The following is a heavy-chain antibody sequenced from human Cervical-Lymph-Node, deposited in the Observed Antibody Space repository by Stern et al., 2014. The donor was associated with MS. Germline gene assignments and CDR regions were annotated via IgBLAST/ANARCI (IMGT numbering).Heavy chain of an antibody. CDR3: ARTPHKLGYCTNGVCWFDY. V-gene: IGHV2-26*01. Sequence: QVTLRESGPVLVKPTETLTLTCTVSGFSLSNARMGVSWIRQPPGKALEWLAHHFSNDEKSYSTSLKSRLTISKDTSKSQVVLTMTNMDPVDTATYYCARTPHKLGYCTNGVCWFDYWGQGTLVTVSS. CDR1: GFSLSNARMG. D-gene: IGHD2-8*01. CDR2: HFSNDEK. J-gene: IGHJ4*02.